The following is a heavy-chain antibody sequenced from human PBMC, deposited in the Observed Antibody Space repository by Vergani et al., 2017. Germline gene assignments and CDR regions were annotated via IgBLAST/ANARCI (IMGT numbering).Heavy chain of an antibody. J-gene: IGHJ4*02. CDR1: GFTFSSYS. Sequence: EVQLVESGGGLVKRGGSLRLSCAASGFTFSSYSMNWVRQAPGKGLEWVSSISSSSSYIHYSDSLKGRFTISRDNSKNTLYLQMNSLRAEDTAVYYCARDRMIVVVTTTAYWGQGTLVTVSS. V-gene: IGHV3-21*01. CDR3: ARDRMIVVVTTTAY. D-gene: IGHD3-22*01. CDR2: ISSSSSYI.